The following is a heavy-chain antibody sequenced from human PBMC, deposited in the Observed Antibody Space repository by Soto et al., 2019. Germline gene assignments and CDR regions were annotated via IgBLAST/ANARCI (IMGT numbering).Heavy chain of an antibody. J-gene: IGHJ4*02. V-gene: IGHV4-59*08. CDR3: ARHVEGGSGSYYTSYFDY. D-gene: IGHD3-10*01. Sequence: SETLSLTCAVSGDSISSYYCMWIRQPPGKGLESIGYLYYGRSANYNPSLKSRVTLSVDTSTNQFSLKLSSMTAADTAVYYCARHVEGGSGSYYTSYFDYWGQGTLVTVSS. CDR2: LYYGRSA. CDR1: GDSISSYY.